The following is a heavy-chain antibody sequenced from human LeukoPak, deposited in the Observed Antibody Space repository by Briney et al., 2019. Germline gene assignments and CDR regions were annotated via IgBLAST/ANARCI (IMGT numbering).Heavy chain of an antibody. V-gene: IGHV1-8*01. CDR2: MNPNSGNT. Sequence: ASVKVSCKASGYTFTSYDINWVRQATGQGLEWMGWMNPNSGNTGYAQKFQGRVTMTRNTSISTAYMELSSLRSEDAAVYYCARAEFGQTPFDYWGQGTLVTVSS. CDR3: ARAEFGQTPFDY. D-gene: IGHD3-10*01. CDR1: GYTFTSYD. J-gene: IGHJ4*02.